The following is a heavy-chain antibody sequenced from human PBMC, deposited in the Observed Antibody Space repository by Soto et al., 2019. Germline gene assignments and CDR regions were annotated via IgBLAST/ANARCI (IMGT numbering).Heavy chain of an antibody. CDR3: AKVPLIRRGQSSGWYVDY. D-gene: IGHD6-19*01. Sequence: GGSLRLSCAASGFTFSSYAMSWVRQAPGKGLEWVSAISGSGGSTYYADSVKGRCTISRDNSKNTLYLQMNSLRAEDTAVYYCAKVPLIRRGQSSGWYVDYWGQGTLVTVSS. J-gene: IGHJ4*02. CDR1: GFTFSSYA. CDR2: ISGSGGST. V-gene: IGHV3-23*01.